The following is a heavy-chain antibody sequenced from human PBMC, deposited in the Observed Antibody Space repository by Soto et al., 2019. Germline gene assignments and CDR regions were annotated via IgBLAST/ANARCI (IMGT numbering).Heavy chain of an antibody. CDR1: GGSISSYY. D-gene: IGHD3-22*01. CDR2: IYYSVST. J-gene: IGHJ4*02. V-gene: IGHV4-59*01. Sequence: XATLSLTCTVSGGSISSYYWSWIRKPQGKGLEWIGYIYYSVSTNYNPSLNSRVTISVDTSKNQFSLKLSSVTAADTAVYYCAMSLYYYDSSGYYAYYFDFWGQGTLVTVSS. CDR3: AMSLYYYDSSGYYAYYFDF.